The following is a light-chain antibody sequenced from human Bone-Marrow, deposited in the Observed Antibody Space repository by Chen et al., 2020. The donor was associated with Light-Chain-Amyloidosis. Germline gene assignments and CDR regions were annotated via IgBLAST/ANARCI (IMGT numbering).Light chain of an antibody. J-gene: IGKJ1*01. CDR1: QNVLYSSNNKNY. CDR2: LAS. Sequence: DIVMTQTPDSLAVSLGGRATISCKSSQNVLYSSNNKNYLAWYQQKPGQPPKLLIYLASTREAGVPDRCSGSGAGTEFTLTVSSLQAEDVAVYYCQQYYSKPRTFGQGTKVEIK. CDR3: QQYYSKPRT. V-gene: IGKV4-1*01.